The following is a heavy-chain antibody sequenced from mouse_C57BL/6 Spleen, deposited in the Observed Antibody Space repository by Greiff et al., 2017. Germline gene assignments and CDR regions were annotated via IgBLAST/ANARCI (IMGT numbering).Heavy chain of an antibody. CDR1: GYAFSSSW. Sequence: QVQLKQSGPELAKPGASVKISCKASGYAFSSSWMNWVKQRPGKGLEWIGRIYPGDGDTNYNGKFKGKATLTADKSSSTAYMQLSSLTSEDSAVYFCARRATVVATDYFDYWGQGTTLTVSS. D-gene: IGHD1-1*01. CDR3: ARRATVVATDYFDY. CDR2: IYPGDGDT. J-gene: IGHJ2*01. V-gene: IGHV1-82*01.